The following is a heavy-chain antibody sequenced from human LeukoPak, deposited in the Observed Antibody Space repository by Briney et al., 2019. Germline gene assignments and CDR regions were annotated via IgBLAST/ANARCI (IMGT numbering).Heavy chain of an antibody. Sequence: PSETLSLTCTVYRGSFSGYYWSWIRQPPGKGLEWIGEINHSGSTNYNPSLESRVTMSLDTSKNQFSLKLSSVTAADTAVYYCARGNRGYDPLHAFDIWGQGTMVTVSS. CDR3: ARGNRGYDPLHAFDI. V-gene: IGHV4-34*01. CDR1: RGSFSGYY. J-gene: IGHJ3*02. CDR2: INHSGST. D-gene: IGHD5-12*01.